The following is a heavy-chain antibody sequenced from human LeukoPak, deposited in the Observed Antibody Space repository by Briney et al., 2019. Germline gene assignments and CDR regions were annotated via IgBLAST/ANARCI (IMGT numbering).Heavy chain of an antibody. CDR1: GGSISSYY. D-gene: IGHD3-10*01. CDR3: ARVLGSGSYPNYYYYYMDV. CDR2: IYYSGST. Sequence: SETLSLTCTVSGGSISSYYWSWIRQPPGKGLEWIGYIYYSGSTNYNPSLKSRVTISVDTSKNQFSLKLSSVTAADTAVYYCARVLGSGSYPNYYYYYMDVWGKGTTVTISS. J-gene: IGHJ6*03. V-gene: IGHV4-59*01.